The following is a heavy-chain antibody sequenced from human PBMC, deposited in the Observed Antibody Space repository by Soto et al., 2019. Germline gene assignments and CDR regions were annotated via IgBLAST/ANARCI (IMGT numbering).Heavy chain of an antibody. D-gene: IGHD2-15*01. CDR1: GFTFSSYW. CDR3: ARDVVAAPSVRWFDP. CDR2: IKQDGSEK. V-gene: IGHV3-7*03. Sequence: GGSLRLSCAASGFTFSSYWMSWVRQAPGKGLEWVANIKQDGSEKYYVDSVKGRFTISRDNAKNSLYLQMNSLRAEDTAVYYCARDVVAAPSVRWFDPWGQGTLVTVS. J-gene: IGHJ5*02.